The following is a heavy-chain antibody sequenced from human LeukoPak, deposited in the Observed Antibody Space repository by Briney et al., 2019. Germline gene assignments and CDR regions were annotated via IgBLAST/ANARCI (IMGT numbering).Heavy chain of an antibody. CDR3: ARDPRGGYGDYGASDY. V-gene: IGHV4-4*02. CDR2: IYHSGST. Sequence: SETLSLTCAVSGGSISSSNWWSWVRQPPGKGLEWIGEIYHSGSTNYNPSLKSRVTISVDKSKNQFSLKLSSVTAADTAVYYCARDPRGGYGDYGASDYWGQGTLVTVSS. D-gene: IGHD4-17*01. CDR1: GGSISSSNW. J-gene: IGHJ4*02.